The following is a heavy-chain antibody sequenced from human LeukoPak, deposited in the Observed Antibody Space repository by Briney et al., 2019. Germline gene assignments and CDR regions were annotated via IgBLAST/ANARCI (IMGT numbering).Heavy chain of an antibody. Sequence: PSETLSLTCTVSGGSISNFWGWIRQPTGKGLEWIGSIHYTGNTHYNASLKSRVTMSVDTSKNQFSLKLSSMTAADTAVYYCARHFSLGAFDIWGQGTMVSVSS. CDR2: IHYTGNT. J-gene: IGHJ3*02. CDR3: ARHFSLGAFDI. D-gene: IGHD3-16*01. CDR1: GGSISNF. V-gene: IGHV4-39*01.